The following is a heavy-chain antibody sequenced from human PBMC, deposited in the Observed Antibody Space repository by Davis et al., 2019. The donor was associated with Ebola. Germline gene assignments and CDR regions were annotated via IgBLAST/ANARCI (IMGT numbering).Heavy chain of an antibody. CDR1: GFTFSNYA. V-gene: IGHV3-30*04. J-gene: IGHJ4*02. CDR3: ARAVFHEVLDY. D-gene: IGHD3-3*01. Sequence: SLNIPCAAPGFTFSNYALHWVRQAPGKGLEWVAVVSPSERERLYGDPVKGRFTISRDNSENTLYLQMNSLTADDTAVYYCARAVFHEVLDYWGQGTPVTVSS. CDR2: VSPSERER.